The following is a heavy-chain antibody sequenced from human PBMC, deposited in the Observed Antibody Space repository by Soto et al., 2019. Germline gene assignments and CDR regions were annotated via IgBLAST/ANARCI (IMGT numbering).Heavy chain of an antibody. CDR1: AFTVSSNY. CDR3: ARGGRGGGWFDP. Sequence: EVQLVESGGGLVQPGGSLRLSCAVSAFTVSSNYMNWVRQAPGKGLEWVSVIYSGGDTYYADSVKDRFTISRDNSKNTLYLQMNSLRAEDTAVYYCARGGRGGGWFDPWGQGTLVTVSS. CDR2: IYSGGDT. J-gene: IGHJ5*02. V-gene: IGHV3-66*01. D-gene: IGHD3-10*01.